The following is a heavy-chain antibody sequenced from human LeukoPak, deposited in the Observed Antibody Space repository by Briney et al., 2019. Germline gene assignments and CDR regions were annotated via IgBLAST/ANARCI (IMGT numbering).Heavy chain of an antibody. CDR1: GGSISSSSYY. CDR2: IYYSGNT. Sequence: SETLSLTCTVSGGSISSSSYYWGWIRQPPGKGLEWIGSIYYSGNTYYNPSLKSRVTISVDTSKNQFSLKLSSVTAADTAVYYCARQSTGINFDYWGQGTLVTVSS. J-gene: IGHJ4*02. CDR3: ARQSTGINFDY. V-gene: IGHV4-39*01. D-gene: IGHD6-13*01.